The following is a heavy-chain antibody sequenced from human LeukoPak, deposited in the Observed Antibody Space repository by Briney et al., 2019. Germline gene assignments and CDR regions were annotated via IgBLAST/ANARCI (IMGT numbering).Heavy chain of an antibody. J-gene: IGHJ4*02. CDR2: ITTSNGNT. CDR1: GYTFISYG. Sequence: GASVKVSCKASGYTFISYGISWVRQAPGQGLEWMGWITTSNGNTNYVQKFQGKFTMTSDTSTSTAYMELRSLRSDDTAVYYCGRVINGFIDYWGQGTLVTVSS. D-gene: IGHD2-8*01. CDR3: GRVINGFIDY. V-gene: IGHV1-18*01.